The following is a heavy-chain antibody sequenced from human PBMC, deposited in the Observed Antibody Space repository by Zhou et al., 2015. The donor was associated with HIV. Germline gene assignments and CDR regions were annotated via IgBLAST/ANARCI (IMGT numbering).Heavy chain of an antibody. CDR3: AREGWGSWYFDL. Sequence: QVQLVQSGAEVKRPGSSVKVSCKTSGGIFSRNAISWVRQAPGQGLEWMGGIIPIYGTASYAQRFQGRVTITADKSTSTAYMDLSSLRSEDTAVYYCAREGWGSWYFDLWGRGTLVSVSS. J-gene: IGHJ2*01. V-gene: IGHV1-69*06. CDR1: GGIFSRNA. CDR2: IIPIYGTA. D-gene: IGHD7-27*01.